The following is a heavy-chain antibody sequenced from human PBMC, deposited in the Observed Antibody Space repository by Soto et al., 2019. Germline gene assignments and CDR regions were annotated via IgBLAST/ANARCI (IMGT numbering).Heavy chain of an antibody. CDR2: INHSGST. V-gene: IGHV4-34*01. Sequence: QVQLQQWGAGLLKPSETLSLTCAVYGGSFSGYYWSWIRQPPGKGLEWIGEINHSGSTNYNPSLKSRVTISVDTSKNQFSLKLSSVTAADTAVYYCASFPAMLWFGRGIDVWGQGTTVTVSS. CDR3: ASFPAMLWFGRGIDV. J-gene: IGHJ6*02. D-gene: IGHD3-10*01. CDR1: GGSFSGYY.